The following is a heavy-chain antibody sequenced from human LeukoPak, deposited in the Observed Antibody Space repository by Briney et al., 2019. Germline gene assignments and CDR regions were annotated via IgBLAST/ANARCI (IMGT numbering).Heavy chain of an antibody. CDR1: GGSISSGGYY. J-gene: IGHJ4*02. D-gene: IGHD6-13*01. CDR2: IYYSGST. CDR3: AGTGIAAAGTIDY. V-gene: IGHV4-31*03. Sequence: PSETLSLTCTVSGGSISSGGYYWNWIRQHPGKGLEWIGYIYYSGSTYYNPSLKSRVTISVDTSKNQFSLKLSSVTAADTAVYYCAGTGIAAAGTIDYWGQGTLVTVSS.